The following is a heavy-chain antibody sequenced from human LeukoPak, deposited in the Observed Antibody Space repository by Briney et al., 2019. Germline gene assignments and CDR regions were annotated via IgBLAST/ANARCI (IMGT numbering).Heavy chain of an antibody. V-gene: IGHV1-2*06. D-gene: IGHD3-22*01. J-gene: IGHJ4*02. CDR2: INPNSGGT. Sequence: ASVKVSCKASGYTFTGYYMHWVRQAPGQGLEWMGRINPNSGGTNYAQKFQGGVTMTRDTSISTAYMELSRLRSDDTAVYYCATKASYDSSGYYYVSLDNWGQGTLVTVSS. CDR1: GYTFTGYY. CDR3: ATKASYDSSGYYYVSLDN.